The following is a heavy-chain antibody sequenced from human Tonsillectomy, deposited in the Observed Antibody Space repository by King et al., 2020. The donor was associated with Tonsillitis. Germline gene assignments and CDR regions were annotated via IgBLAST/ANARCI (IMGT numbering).Heavy chain of an antibody. Sequence: QLVKSGAEVKKPGASVKVSCKASGYTFTGYYMHWVRQAPGQGLEWMGWINPNSGGTNYAQKFQGRVTMTRDTSISTAYMELSRLRSDDTAVYYCARDGIYGDYVGWFDPWGQGTLVTVYS. CDR3: ARDGIYGDYVGWFDP. V-gene: IGHV1-2*02. D-gene: IGHD4-17*01. J-gene: IGHJ5*02. CDR1: GYTFTGYY. CDR2: INPNSGGT.